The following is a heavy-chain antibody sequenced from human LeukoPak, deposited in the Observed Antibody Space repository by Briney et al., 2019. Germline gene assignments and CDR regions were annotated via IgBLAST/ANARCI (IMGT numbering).Heavy chain of an antibody. D-gene: IGHD3-16*02. V-gene: IGHV3-30*02. Sequence: GGSLRLSCAASGFTFSSYGIHWVRQAPGKGLEWVAFIRYDGSNKYYADSVKGRFTISRDNSKNTLYLQMNSLRAEDTAVYYCAKGSPRPGLGELSLYRIEGLGWGQGTLVTVSS. CDR1: GFTFSSYG. J-gene: IGHJ4*02. CDR3: AKGSPRPGLGELSLYRIEGLG. CDR2: IRYDGSNK.